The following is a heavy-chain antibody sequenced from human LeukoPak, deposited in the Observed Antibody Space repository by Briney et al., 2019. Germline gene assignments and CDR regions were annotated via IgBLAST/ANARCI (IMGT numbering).Heavy chain of an antibody. Sequence: GGSLRLSCAASGFTFSSYAMHWVRQAPGKGLEWVAVISYDGSNKYYADSVKGRFTISRDNSKNTLYLQMNSLRAEDTAVYYCVQDLVVVAALTDYWGQGTLVTVSS. CDR1: GFTFSSYA. J-gene: IGHJ4*02. V-gene: IGHV3-30*04. CDR2: ISYDGSNK. D-gene: IGHD2-15*01. CDR3: VQDLVVVAALTDY.